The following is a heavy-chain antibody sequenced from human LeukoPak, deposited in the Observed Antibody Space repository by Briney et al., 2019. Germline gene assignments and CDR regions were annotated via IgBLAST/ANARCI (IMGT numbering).Heavy chain of an antibody. Sequence: GESLKISCKGSGYSFANYWIAWVRQLPGKGLEWMGIIYPGDSDTRYSPSFQGQVTISADKSISTAYLQWSSLKASDTAMYYCAISYNGAQGAYWGQGTLVTVSS. J-gene: IGHJ4*02. V-gene: IGHV5-51*01. D-gene: IGHD2-8*01. CDR2: IYPGDSDT. CDR3: AISYNGAQGAY. CDR1: GYSFANYW.